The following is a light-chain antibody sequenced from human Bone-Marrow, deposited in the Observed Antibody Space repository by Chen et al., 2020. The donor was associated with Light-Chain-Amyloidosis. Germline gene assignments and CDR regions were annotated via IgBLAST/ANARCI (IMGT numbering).Light chain of an antibody. CDR3: PSADSSGTYEVI. J-gene: IGLJ2*01. V-gene: IGLV3-25*03. CDR1: DLPPKS. Sequence: SYELTQPPSVSVSPGQTARITCSGDDLPPKSAYWYQQKPGQAPVLGIHRDTERPSGISERFSGPSSGTTATLTISGVQAEDEAAYPRPSADSSGTYEVIFGGGTKLTVL. CDR2: RDT.